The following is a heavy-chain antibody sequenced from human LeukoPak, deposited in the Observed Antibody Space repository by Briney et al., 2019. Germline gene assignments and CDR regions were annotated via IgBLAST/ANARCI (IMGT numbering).Heavy chain of an antibody. D-gene: IGHD2-2*01. V-gene: IGHV4-59*08. Sequence: PSETLSLTCTVSGGSIRSYYWSWIRQPPGKGLEWIGYIYYSGSTNYNPSLKSRVSISVDTSKNQFSLKLGSVTAADTAVYYCARLVAHFDYWGQGTLVTVSS. J-gene: IGHJ4*02. CDR2: IYYSGST. CDR1: GGSIRSYY. CDR3: ARLVAHFDY.